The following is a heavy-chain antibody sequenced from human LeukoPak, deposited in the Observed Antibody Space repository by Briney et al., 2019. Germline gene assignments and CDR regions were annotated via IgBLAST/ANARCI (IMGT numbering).Heavy chain of an antibody. D-gene: IGHD3-22*01. CDR1: GFTFSSYE. CDR2: INHSGST. Sequence: GSLRLSCAASGFTFSSYEMNWVRQAPGKGLEWIGEINHSGSTNYNPSLKSRVTISVDTSKNQFSLKLSSVTAADTAVYYCARGRDDSSGYYYVFDYWGQGTLVTVSS. CDR3: ARGRDDSSGYYYVFDY. V-gene: IGHV4-34*01. J-gene: IGHJ4*02.